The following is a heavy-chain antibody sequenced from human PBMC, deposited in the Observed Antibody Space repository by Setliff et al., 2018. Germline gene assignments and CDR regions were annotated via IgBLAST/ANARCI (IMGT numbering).Heavy chain of an antibody. CDR2: INPGGGST. V-gene: IGHV1-46*01. CDR1: GYTFTSYG. Sequence: ASVKVSCKASGYTFTSYGISWVRQAPGQGLDWMGMINPGGGSTTYAQKFQGRVTMTRDTSTSTVYMELSSLRTEDTAVYYCARSYNFWSGPALDVWGKGTTVTVSS. CDR3: ARSYNFWSGPALDV. J-gene: IGHJ6*04. D-gene: IGHD3-3*01.